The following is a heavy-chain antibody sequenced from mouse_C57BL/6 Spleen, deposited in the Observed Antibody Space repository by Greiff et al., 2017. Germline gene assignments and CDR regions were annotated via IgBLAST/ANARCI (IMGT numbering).Heavy chain of an antibody. Sequence: VQLVASGAELVKPGASVKISCKASGYAFSSYWMNWVKQRPGKGLEWIGQIYPGDGDTNYNGKFKGKATLTAYKSSSTAYMQLSSLTSEDSAVYFCARSEGYYAMDYWGQGTSVTVSS. CDR3: ARSEGYYAMDY. J-gene: IGHJ4*01. CDR2: IYPGDGDT. CDR1: GYAFSSYW. V-gene: IGHV1-80*01.